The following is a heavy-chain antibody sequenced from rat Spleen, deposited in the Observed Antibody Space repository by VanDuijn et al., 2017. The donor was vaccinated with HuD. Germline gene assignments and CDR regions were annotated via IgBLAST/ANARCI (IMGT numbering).Heavy chain of an antibody. CDR2: ISYDGSST. D-gene: IGHD2-7*01. J-gene: IGHJ2*01. CDR1: GFTFSDYY. CDR3: ASYLDIPEY. V-gene: IGHV5-29*01. Sequence: EVQLVESDGGLVQPGRSLKLSCAASGFTFSDYYMAWVRQAPTKGLEWVATISYDGSSTYYRDSVKGRFTISRDNAKSTLYLQMDSLRSEDTATYYCASYLDIPEYWGQGVMVTVSS.